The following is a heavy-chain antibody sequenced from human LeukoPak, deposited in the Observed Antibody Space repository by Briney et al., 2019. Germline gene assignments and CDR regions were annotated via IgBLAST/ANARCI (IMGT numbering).Heavy chain of an antibody. CDR1: GFTVSSNY. CDR3: ARAKLDIVVVPAAPFDY. J-gene: IGHJ4*02. D-gene: IGHD2-2*01. V-gene: IGHV3-66*02. CDR2: IYSGGST. Sequence: GGSLRLSCAASGFTVSSNYMSWVRQAPGKGLEWVSVIYSGGSTYYADSVKGRFTISRDNSKNTLYLQMNSLRAEDTAVYYCARAKLDIVVVPAAPFDYWGQGTLVTVSS.